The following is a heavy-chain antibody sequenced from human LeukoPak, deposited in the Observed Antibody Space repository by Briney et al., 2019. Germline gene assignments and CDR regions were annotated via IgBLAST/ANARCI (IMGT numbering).Heavy chain of an antibody. J-gene: IGHJ5*02. D-gene: IGHD2-8*01. CDR3: AARYCTNGVCYNGFDP. CDR1: GFTFTSSA. V-gene: IGHV1-58*02. CDR2: IVVGSGNT. Sequence: ETSVKVSCKASGFTFTSSAMQWVRQARGQRLEWIGGIVVGSGNTNYAQKFQERVTITRDMSTSTAYMELSSLRSEDTAVYYCAARYCTNGVCYNGFDPWGQGTLVTVSS.